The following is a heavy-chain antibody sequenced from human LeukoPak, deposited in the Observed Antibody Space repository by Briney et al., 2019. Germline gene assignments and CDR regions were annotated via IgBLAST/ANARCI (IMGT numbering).Heavy chain of an antibody. V-gene: IGHV3-21*01. Sequence: PGGSLRLSCAASGFTFSSYSMNWVRQAPGKGLEWVSSISSSSSYIYYADSVKGRFTISRDNAKNSLYLQMNSLRAEDTAVYYCARPREYYDSSGFDYWGQGTLVTVSS. D-gene: IGHD3-22*01. CDR3: ARPREYYDSSGFDY. CDR1: GFTFSSYS. J-gene: IGHJ4*02. CDR2: ISSSSSYI.